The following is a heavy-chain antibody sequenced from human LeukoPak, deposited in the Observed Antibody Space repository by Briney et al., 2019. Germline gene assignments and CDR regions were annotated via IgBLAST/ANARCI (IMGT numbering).Heavy chain of an antibody. Sequence: GGSLRLSCAASGFTFSSYAMNWVRQAPGKGLEWVSGISGSGGSTYYADSVKGRFTISRDNSKKTLYLQMNSLRADDTAIYYCAKATGTLGNWGQGTLVTVSS. CDR3: AKATGTLGN. V-gene: IGHV3-23*01. D-gene: IGHD1-1*01. J-gene: IGHJ4*02. CDR1: GFTFSSYA. CDR2: ISGSGGST.